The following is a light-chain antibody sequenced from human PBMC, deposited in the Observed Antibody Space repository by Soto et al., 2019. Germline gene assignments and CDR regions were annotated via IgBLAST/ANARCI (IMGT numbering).Light chain of an antibody. V-gene: IGLV2-8*01. CDR1: SSDVGKYNF. CDR2: DVT. CDR3: TSYAGSSIPVV. Sequence: QSVLTQPPSASWSPGQSVTISCTGASSDVGKYNFVSWYQQHPGKAPKLMIYDVTERPSGVPDRFSGSKSGNTASLTVSGLQAEDEADYYCTSYAGSSIPVVFGGGTKLTVL. J-gene: IGLJ2*01.